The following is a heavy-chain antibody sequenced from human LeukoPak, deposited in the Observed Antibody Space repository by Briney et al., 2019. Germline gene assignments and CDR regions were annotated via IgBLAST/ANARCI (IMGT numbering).Heavy chain of an antibody. CDR1: GYTFTSYY. V-gene: IGHV1-46*01. CDR3: ARAGYCSSTSCSYYYYYYGMDV. J-gene: IGHJ6*02. D-gene: IGHD2-2*03. CDR2: INPSGGST. Sequence: GASVKVSCKASGYTFTSYYMHWVRQAPGQGLEWMGIINPSGGSTSYAQKFQGRVTMTRDTSTSTVYMELSSLRSEDTAVYYCARAGYCSSTSCSYYYYYYGMDVWGQGTTATVSS.